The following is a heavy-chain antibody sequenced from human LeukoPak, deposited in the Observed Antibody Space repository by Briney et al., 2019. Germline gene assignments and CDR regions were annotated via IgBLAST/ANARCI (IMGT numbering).Heavy chain of an antibody. J-gene: IGHJ4*02. V-gene: IGHV3-7*03. D-gene: IGHD3-22*01. Sequence: PGGSLRLSCAASGFTFSSYWMSWVRQAPGKGLEWVANIKQDGSEKYYVDSVKGRFTISRDNAKNSLYLQMTSLRAEDTAMYYCATPLDYHDNSGFHQGGDWGQGTLVTVSS. CDR1: GFTFSSYW. CDR2: IKQDGSEK. CDR3: ATPLDYHDNSGFHQGGD.